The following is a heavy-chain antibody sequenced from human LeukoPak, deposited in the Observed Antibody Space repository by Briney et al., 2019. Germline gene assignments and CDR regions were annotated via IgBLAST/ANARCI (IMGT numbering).Heavy chain of an antibody. CDR2: INHSGST. V-gene: IGHV4-34*01. J-gene: IGHJ6*02. Sequence: SETLSLTCAVYGGSFSGYYWSWIRQPPGKGLEWIGEINHSGSTNYNPSLKSRVTISVDTSKNQFSLKLSSVAAADTAVYYCARGPYSGRYYYYYGMDVWGQGTAVTVSS. CDR3: ARGPYSGRYYYYYGMDV. CDR1: GGSFSGYY. D-gene: IGHD1-26*01.